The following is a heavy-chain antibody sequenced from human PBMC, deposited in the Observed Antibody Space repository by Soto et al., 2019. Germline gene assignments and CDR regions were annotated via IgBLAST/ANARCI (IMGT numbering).Heavy chain of an antibody. CDR3: AKARILTGSYPRRDFDY. J-gene: IGHJ4*02. D-gene: IGHD3-9*01. Sequence: GGSLRLSCAASGFTFSSYSMNWVRQAPGKGLEWVSSISSSGSAIFYADSVKGRFTISRDNSKNTLYLQMNSLSAEDTALYYCAKARILTGSYPRRDFDYWGQGTLVTVSS. V-gene: IGHV3-21*04. CDR2: ISSSGSAI. CDR1: GFTFSSYS.